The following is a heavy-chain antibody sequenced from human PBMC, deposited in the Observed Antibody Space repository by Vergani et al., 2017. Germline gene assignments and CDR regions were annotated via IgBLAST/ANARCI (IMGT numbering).Heavy chain of an antibody. D-gene: IGHD4-11*01. V-gene: IGHV3-74*02. CDR3: ARGNNYLLDY. Sequence: EVQLVESGGGLVKPGGSLRLSCAASGFTFSNAWMSWVRQAPGKGLVWVSRINSDGSSTSYADSVKGRFTISRDNAKNTLYLQMNSLRAEDTAVYYCARGNNYLLDYWGQGTLVTVSS. J-gene: IGHJ4*02. CDR2: INSDGSST. CDR1: GFTFSNAW.